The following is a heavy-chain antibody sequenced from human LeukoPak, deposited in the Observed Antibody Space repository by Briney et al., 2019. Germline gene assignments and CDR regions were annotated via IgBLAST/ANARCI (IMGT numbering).Heavy chain of an antibody. J-gene: IGHJ4*02. CDR1: GGSISSYY. Sequence: PSETLSLTCTVSGGSISSYYWSWIRQPPGKGLEWIGYIYYSGSTNYNPSLKSRVTISVDTSKNQFSLKLSSVTAADTAVYYCARVGSRKPFDYWGQGTLVTVSS. V-gene: IGHV4-59*01. CDR3: ARVGSRKPFDY. CDR2: IYYSGST. D-gene: IGHD1-26*01.